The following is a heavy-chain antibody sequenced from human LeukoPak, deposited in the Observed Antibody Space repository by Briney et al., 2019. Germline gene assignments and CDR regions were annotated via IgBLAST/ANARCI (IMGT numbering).Heavy chain of an antibody. CDR1: GGSISSYY. D-gene: IGHD3-22*01. Sequence: SETLSLTCTVSGGSISSYYWSWIRQPAGKGLEWIGRIYTSGSTNYNPSLKSRVTMSEDTSKNQFSLKLSSVTAADTAVYYCARDLNYDRTDDAFDIWGQGTMVTVSS. CDR2: IYTSGST. J-gene: IGHJ3*02. V-gene: IGHV4-4*07. CDR3: ARDLNYDRTDDAFDI.